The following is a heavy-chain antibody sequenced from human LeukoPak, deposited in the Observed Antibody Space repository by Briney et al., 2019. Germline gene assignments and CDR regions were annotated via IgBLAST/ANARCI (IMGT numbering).Heavy chain of an antibody. J-gene: IGHJ4*02. D-gene: IGHD6-6*01. CDR3: AGLYSRSAYFDY. Sequence: GGSLRLSCAASGFIFSSYGMHWVRQAPGKGLEWVAFIQYDGSYEYYADSVKGRFTISRDNPKNTLYLQMTSLRAEDTAVYYCAGLYSRSAYFDYWGQGTLVTVSS. V-gene: IGHV3-30*02. CDR1: GFIFSSYG. CDR2: IQYDGSYE.